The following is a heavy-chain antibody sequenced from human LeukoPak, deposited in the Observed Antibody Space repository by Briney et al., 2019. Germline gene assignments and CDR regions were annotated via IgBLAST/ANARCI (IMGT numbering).Heavy chain of an antibody. CDR1: GYTFTNYY. V-gene: IGHV1-46*01. J-gene: IGHJ4*02. CDR3: ARDRMGAILYFDY. Sequence: ASVKVSCKTSGYTFTNYYIHWVRQAPGQGLEWMGLIEPSGDSTSYAQNFQGRVTMTRDTSTSTVYMELSSLRSEDTAVYYCARDRMGAILYFDYWGQGTLVTVSS. D-gene: IGHD1-26*01. CDR2: IEPSGDST.